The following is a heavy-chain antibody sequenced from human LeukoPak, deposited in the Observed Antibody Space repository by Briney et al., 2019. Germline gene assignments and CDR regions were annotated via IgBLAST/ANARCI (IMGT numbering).Heavy chain of an antibody. V-gene: IGHV4-34*01. CDR3: ARRAMVRGVIIRGFDY. D-gene: IGHD3-10*01. CDR1: GGSISSYY. Sequence: SETLSLTCTVSGGSISSYYWSWIRQPPGKGLEWIGEINHSGSTNYNPSLKSRVTISVDTSKNQFSLKLSSVTAADTAVYYWARRAMVRGVIIRGFDYWGQGPLLPVS. CDR2: INHSGST. J-gene: IGHJ4*02.